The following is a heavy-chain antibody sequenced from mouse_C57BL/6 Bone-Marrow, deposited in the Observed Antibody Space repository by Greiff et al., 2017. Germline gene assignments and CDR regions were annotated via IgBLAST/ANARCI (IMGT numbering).Heavy chain of an antibody. CDR3: TTYGYYPWFAY. Sequence: VQLKESGAELVRPGASVKLSCTASGFNIKDDYMHWVKQRPEQGLEWIGWIDPENGDTEYASKFQGKATITADTSSNTAYLQLSSLTSEDTAVYYCTTYGYYPWFAYWGQGTLVTVSA. CDR1: GFNIKDDY. V-gene: IGHV14-4*01. J-gene: IGHJ3*01. CDR2: IDPENGDT. D-gene: IGHD2-3*01.